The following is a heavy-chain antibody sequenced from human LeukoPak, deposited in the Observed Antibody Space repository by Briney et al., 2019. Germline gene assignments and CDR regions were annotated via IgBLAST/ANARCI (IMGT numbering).Heavy chain of an antibody. J-gene: IGHJ5*02. CDR3: ARVVAAAGNNWFDP. D-gene: IGHD6-13*01. CDR1: GGSISSSNW. Sequence: PSETLSLTCAVSGGSISSSNWWSWVRQPPGKGLEWIGEIYHSGSTNYNPSLKSRVTISVDKSKNQFSLKLSSVTAADTAVYYCARVVAAAGNNWFDPWGQGTLVTVSS. CDR2: IYHSGST. V-gene: IGHV4-4*02.